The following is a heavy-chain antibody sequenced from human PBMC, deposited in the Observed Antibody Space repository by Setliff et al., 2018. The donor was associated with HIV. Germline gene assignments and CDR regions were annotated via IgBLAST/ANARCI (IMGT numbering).Heavy chain of an antibody. CDR3: ARGRDYYGSGSYYNGRANYYNYIDV. CDR2: INHSGNT. D-gene: IGHD3-10*01. V-gene: IGHV4-34*01. Sequence: PSETLSLTCAVYGGSFSGYYWSWIRQPPGKGLEWIGEINHSGNTNYSPSLKSRVTMSVDTSKNQFSLKLSSVTAADTAVYYCARGRDYYGSGSYYNGRANYYNYIDVWGKVTTVTVSS. J-gene: IGHJ6*03. CDR1: GGSFSGYY.